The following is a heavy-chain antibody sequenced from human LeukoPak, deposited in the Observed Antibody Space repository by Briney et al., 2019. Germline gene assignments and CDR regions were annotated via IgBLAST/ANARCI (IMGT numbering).Heavy chain of an antibody. CDR2: IIPIFGTA. J-gene: IGHJ5*02. Sequence: GASVTVSCKASGGTFSSYAISWVRQAPGQGLEWMGGIIPIFGTANYAQKFQGRVTITADESTSTAYMELSSLRSEDTAVYYCARVGSSSWYVGWFDPWGQGTLVTVSS. CDR3: ARVGSSSWYVGWFDP. V-gene: IGHV1-69*13. CDR1: GGTFSSYA. D-gene: IGHD6-13*01.